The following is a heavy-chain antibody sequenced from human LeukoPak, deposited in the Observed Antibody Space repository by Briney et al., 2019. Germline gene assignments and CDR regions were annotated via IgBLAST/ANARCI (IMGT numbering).Heavy chain of an antibody. Sequence: PGGSLRLSCAASGFTFSSYGMHWVRQAPGKGLEWVAVISYDGSDKYYRDSVKGRFTISRDNSKNTLYLQMNSLRVGDTAVYYCAKEMTTVVARDFFDYWGQGTLVTVSS. CDR2: ISYDGSDK. V-gene: IGHV3-30*18. CDR1: GFTFSSYG. CDR3: AKEMTTVVARDFFDY. J-gene: IGHJ4*02. D-gene: IGHD4-23*01.